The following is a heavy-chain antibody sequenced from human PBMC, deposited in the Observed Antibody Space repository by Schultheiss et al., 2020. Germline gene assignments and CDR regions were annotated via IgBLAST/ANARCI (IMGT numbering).Heavy chain of an antibody. J-gene: IGHJ4*02. D-gene: IGHD3-3*01. CDR1: GFSFSGYT. CDR2: ISGSGGST. CDR3: ARVGFLEWLLIDY. V-gene: IGHV3-23*01. Sequence: GGSLRLSCAGSGFSFSGYTMHWVRQIPGKGLEWVSAISGSGGSTYYADSVKGRFTISRDNSKNTLYLQMNSLRAEDTAVYYCARVGFLEWLLIDYWGQGTLVTVSS.